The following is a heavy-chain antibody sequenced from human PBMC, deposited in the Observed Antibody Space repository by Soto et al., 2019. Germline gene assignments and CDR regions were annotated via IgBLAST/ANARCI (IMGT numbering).Heavy chain of an antibody. J-gene: IGHJ4*02. CDR3: ARSRFLEWDEFDY. Sequence: EVQLLESGGTLVQPGGSLSLTCAVSGFTPRSHAMSWVRQAPGKGLQWVSTISGSGGSTYYADSGKGRFTISRDISKNTVYLQMNSLTADDTAVYYCARSRFLEWDEFDYWGQGTLVTVYS. CDR2: ISGSGGST. D-gene: IGHD3-3*01. V-gene: IGHV3-23*01. CDR1: GFTPRSHA.